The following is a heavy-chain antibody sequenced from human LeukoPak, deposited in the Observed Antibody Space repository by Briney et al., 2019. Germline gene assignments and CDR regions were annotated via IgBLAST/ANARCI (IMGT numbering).Heavy chain of an antibody. CDR3: AREKVVRGVKYYYYYGMDV. Sequence: WGSLRLSCAASGFTFSSDWMSWVRQAPGKGLEWVANIKQDGSEKYYVDSVKGRFTISRDNAKNSLYLKMNSLRAEDTAVYYCAREKVVRGVKYYYYYGMDVWGQGTTVTVSS. V-gene: IGHV3-7*01. J-gene: IGHJ6*02. CDR1: GFTFSSDW. CDR2: IKQDGSEK. D-gene: IGHD3-10*01.